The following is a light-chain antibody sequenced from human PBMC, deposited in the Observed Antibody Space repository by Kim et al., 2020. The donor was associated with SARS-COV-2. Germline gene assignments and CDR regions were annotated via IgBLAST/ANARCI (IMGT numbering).Light chain of an antibody. J-gene: IGKJ5*01. CDR1: QGISNY. CDR3: QKYNSALT. Sequence: DIQMTQSPSSLSASVGDRVTITCRASQGISNYLAWYQQKPGKVPKLLIYAASTLQSGVPSRFSGSGSGTDFTLSISNLQPEDFATYYCQKYNSALTLGQGTRLEIK. CDR2: AAS. V-gene: IGKV1-27*01.